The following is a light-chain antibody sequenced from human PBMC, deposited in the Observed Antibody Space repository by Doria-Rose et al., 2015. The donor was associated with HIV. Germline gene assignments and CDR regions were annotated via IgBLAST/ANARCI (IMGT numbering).Light chain of an antibody. CDR3: HQYNNWPT. Sequence: EIVLTQSPETLSVSPGESATLSCRASQSVSTDLACYKHRPGQAPGLVIWVASTRATSIPARFSGSGSGTEFTPTISSIQSEDFAIYFCHQYNNWPTFGQGTQLDVK. V-gene: IGKV3-15*01. CDR2: VAS. J-gene: IGKJ5*01. CDR1: QSVSTD.